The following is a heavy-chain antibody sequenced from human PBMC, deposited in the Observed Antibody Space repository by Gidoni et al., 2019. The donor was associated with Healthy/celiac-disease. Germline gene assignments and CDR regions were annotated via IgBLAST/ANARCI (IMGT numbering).Heavy chain of an antibody. V-gene: IGHV3-11*01. D-gene: IGHD6-13*01. J-gene: IGHJ5*02. CDR3: AREFSSSWYNWFDP. Sequence: QVQLVESGGGLVKPGGSLRLSCAASGFTFSDYYMGWIRQAPGKGLEVVSYISSSGSTIYYADSVKGRFTISRDNAKNSLYLQMNSLRAEDTAVYYCAREFSSSWYNWFDPWGQGTLVTVSS. CDR1: GFTFSDYY. CDR2: ISSSGSTI.